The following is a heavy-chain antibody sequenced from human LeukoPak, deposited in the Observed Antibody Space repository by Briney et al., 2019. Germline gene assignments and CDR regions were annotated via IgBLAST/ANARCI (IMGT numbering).Heavy chain of an antibody. Sequence: PGGSLRLSCAASGFTFSRYWMTWVRQAPGKGLEWVANIKEDGSQKYYVDSVKGRFTISRDNARGSLYLQMNCLRAEDTAVYYCARDDRSTRSSFGLDAYDVWGQGTMATVSS. CDR2: IKEDGSQK. J-gene: IGHJ3*01. D-gene: IGHD6-6*01. CDR1: GFTFSRYW. CDR3: ARDDRSTRSSFGLDAYDV. V-gene: IGHV3-7*01.